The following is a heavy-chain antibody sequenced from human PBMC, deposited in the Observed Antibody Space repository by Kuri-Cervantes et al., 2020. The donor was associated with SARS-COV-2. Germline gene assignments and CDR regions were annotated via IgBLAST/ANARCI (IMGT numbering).Heavy chain of an antibody. CDR1: GGSISSYY. CDR3: AREGCSGGSCYSSYYYYGMDV. V-gene: IGHV4-4*07. Sequence: SETLSLTCTVSGGSISSYYWSWIRQPAGKGLEWIGRIYTSGSTNYNPSLKSRVTISVDTSKNQFSLKLSSVTAADTAVYYCAREGCSGGSCYSSYYYYGMDVWGQGTTVTVSS. J-gene: IGHJ6*02. CDR2: IYTSGST. D-gene: IGHD2-15*01.